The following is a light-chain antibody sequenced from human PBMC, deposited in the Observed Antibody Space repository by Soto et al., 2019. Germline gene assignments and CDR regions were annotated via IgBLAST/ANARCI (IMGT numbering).Light chain of an antibody. V-gene: IGKV3-11*01. CDR3: QQAKSFPIT. CDR1: QSVSGS. Sequence: EIVLTQSPAILSLSPGEKATLSCRASQSVSGSLGWYQQKPGQAPRLIIYDASVRATGIPARFSGSGSGTDFTLTISSLEPEDFATYFCQQAKSFPITFGQGTRLE. CDR2: DAS. J-gene: IGKJ5*01.